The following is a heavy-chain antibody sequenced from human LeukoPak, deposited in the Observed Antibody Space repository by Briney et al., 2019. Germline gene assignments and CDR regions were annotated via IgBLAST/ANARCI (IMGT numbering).Heavy chain of an antibody. V-gene: IGHV3-21*01. Sequence: GGSLRLSCAASGFPFSTNDMTWVRQAPGKGLEWVSSISSGTSYIYYADSVKGRFTISRDNAKNSLYLQVNSLRAEDTAVFYCARARYSGSFDDWGQGTLVTVSS. CDR1: GFPFSTND. CDR2: ISSGTSYI. CDR3: ARARYSGSFDD. D-gene: IGHD1-26*01. J-gene: IGHJ4*02.